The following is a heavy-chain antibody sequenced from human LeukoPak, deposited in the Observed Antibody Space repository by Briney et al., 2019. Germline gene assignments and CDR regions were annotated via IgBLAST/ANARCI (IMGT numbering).Heavy chain of an antibody. Sequence: SETLSLTCTVSGGSISSYYWSWIRQPPGKGLEWIGYIYYSGSTNYNPSLKSRVTISVDTSKNQFSLKLSSVTAADTAVYYCARGGRWLQPFDYWGQGTLVTVSS. D-gene: IGHD5-24*01. CDR1: GGSISSYY. CDR3: ARGGRWLQPFDY. V-gene: IGHV4-59*01. J-gene: IGHJ4*02. CDR2: IYYSGST.